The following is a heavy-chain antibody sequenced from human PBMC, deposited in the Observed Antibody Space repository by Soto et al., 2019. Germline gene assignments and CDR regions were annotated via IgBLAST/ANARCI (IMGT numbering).Heavy chain of an antibody. CDR2: IDPSDSYT. J-gene: IGHJ6*02. CDR3: ATASSPLPKYYYYGMDV. Sequence: GESLKISCKGPGYSFTSYWISWVRQMPGKGLEWMGRIDPSDSYTNYSPSFQGHVTISADKSISTAYLQWSSLKASDTAMYYCATASSPLPKYYYYGMDVWGQGTTVTVSS. V-gene: IGHV5-10-1*01. CDR1: GYSFTSYW.